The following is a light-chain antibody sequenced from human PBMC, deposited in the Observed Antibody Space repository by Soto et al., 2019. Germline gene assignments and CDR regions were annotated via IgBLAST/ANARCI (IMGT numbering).Light chain of an antibody. Sequence: SYELTQPPSVSVAPGQTATFTCGGDKIRTKSVHWHQQKPGQAPVLVVYDDNDRPSGIPERFSGSKSGNTVTLTISGVEAGDEADYYCQVWDRTTDFVVFGGGTQLTVL. V-gene: IGLV3-21*02. CDR1: KIRTKS. CDR2: DDN. J-gene: IGLJ2*01. CDR3: QVWDRTTDFVV.